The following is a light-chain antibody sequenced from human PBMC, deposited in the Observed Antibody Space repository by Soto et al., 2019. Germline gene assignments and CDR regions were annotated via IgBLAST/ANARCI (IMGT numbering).Light chain of an antibody. CDR2: KAS. J-gene: IGKJ1*01. Sequence: DIQMTQSPSTLSASVGDRVTITCRASQSISSWLAWYQQKPGKAPKLLIYKASSLESGVPSRFRGSGSGTEFTLTISILQPDDFATHYCQQYNSYWTFGQGTKVEIK. CDR1: QSISSW. CDR3: QQYNSYWT. V-gene: IGKV1-5*03.